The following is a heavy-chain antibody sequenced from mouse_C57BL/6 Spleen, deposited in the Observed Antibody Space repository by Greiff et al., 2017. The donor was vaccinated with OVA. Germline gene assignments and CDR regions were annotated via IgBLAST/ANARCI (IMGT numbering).Heavy chain of an antibody. CDR1: GYTFTSYW. Sequence: VQLQQSGAELVKPGASVKMSCKASGYTFTSYWITWVKQRPGQGLEWIGDIYPGSGSTNYNEKFKSKATLTVDTSSSTAYMQLSSLTSEDSAVYYGARSADYGSSLAWFAYWGQGTLVTVSA. D-gene: IGHD1-1*01. V-gene: IGHV1-55*01. CDR2: IYPGSGST. CDR3: ARSADYGSSLAWFAY. J-gene: IGHJ3*01.